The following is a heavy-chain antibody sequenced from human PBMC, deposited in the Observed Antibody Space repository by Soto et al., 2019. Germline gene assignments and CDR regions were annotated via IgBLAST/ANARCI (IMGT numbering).Heavy chain of an antibody. D-gene: IGHD3-10*01. CDR2: INPNNGGT. V-gene: IGHV1-2*02. J-gene: IGHJ1*01. CDR3: ARRRGNYPITEFLQY. Sequence: QVQLVQSGAEVKRPGASVKVSCETSGYTFIGYYVHWVRQVPAQGLEWMRWINPNNGGTKYAQRFQGRLTMTRDTSINTAYMELSRLTTDDTAVYYCARRRGNYPITEFLQYWGQGTLITVSS. CDR1: GYTFIGYY.